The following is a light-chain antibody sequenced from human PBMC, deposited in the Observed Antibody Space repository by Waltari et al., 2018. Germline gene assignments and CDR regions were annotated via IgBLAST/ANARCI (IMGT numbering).Light chain of an antibody. CDR1: DSDVGAYDF. Sequence: QSALTQPASVSGSPGQSITISCSGTDSDVGAYDFVSWYQQHPGKAPHLIIYEVSNRPYGISNRFSASKSGNTASLTSSGLQAEDEADYYCSSYTTSSAPGVFGTGTRVTVL. J-gene: IGLJ1*01. CDR3: SSYTTSSAPGV. CDR2: EVS. V-gene: IGLV2-14*01.